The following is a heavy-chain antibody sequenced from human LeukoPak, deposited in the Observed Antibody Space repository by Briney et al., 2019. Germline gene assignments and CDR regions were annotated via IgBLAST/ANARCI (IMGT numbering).Heavy chain of an antibody. D-gene: IGHD3-10*01. CDR3: TGRRFGDYGLDV. Sequence: GGSLRLSCTTSGFTFGDYAMTWVRQAPGKGLEWVGFIRSKVYGWTPEYAASVKGRFTISRDDSKSIAYLQMNSLKTEDTAVYYCTGRRFGDYGLDVWGQGTTVIVSS. V-gene: IGHV3-49*04. CDR1: GFTFGDYA. J-gene: IGHJ6*02. CDR2: IRSKVYGWTP.